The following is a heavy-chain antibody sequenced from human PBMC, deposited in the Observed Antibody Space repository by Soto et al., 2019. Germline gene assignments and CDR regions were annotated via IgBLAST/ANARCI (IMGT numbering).Heavy chain of an antibody. CDR1: GDSVTGNSAA. D-gene: IGHD3-10*01. Sequence: PSQTLSLTCAISGDSVTGNSAAWNWIRQSPSRGLEWLGRTYYRSKWYNEYAVSVKSRITINPDTSKNQFSLQLNSVTPEDTAVYYCARDPYITMVRGVIISGFDYWGQGTLVTVSS. J-gene: IGHJ4*02. CDR3: ARDPYITMVRGVIISGFDY. CDR2: TYYRSKWYN. V-gene: IGHV6-1*01.